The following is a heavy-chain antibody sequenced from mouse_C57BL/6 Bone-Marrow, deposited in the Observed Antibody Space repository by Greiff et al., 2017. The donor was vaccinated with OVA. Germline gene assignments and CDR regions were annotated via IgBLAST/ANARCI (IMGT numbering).Heavy chain of an antibody. V-gene: IGHV1-76*01. Sequence: VMLVESGAELVRPGASVKLSCKASGYTFTDYYINWVKQRPGQGLEWIARIYPGSGNTYYNEKFKGKATLTAEKSSSTAYMQLSSLTSEDSAVYFCARDYYDSFYAMDYWGQGTSVTVSS. CDR1: GYTFTDYY. J-gene: IGHJ4*01. CDR2: IYPGSGNT. D-gene: IGHD2-4*01. CDR3: ARDYYDSFYAMDY.